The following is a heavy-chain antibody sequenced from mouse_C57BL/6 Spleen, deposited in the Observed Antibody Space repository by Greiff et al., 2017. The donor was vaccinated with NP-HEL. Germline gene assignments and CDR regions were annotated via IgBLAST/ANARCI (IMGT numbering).Heavy chain of an antibody. CDR1: GYTFTSYW. V-gene: IGHV1-64*01. J-gene: IGHJ3*01. D-gene: IGHD2-1*01. CDR3: ASDYGNYGAWFAY. CDR2: IHPNSGST. Sequence: QVQLQQPGAELVKPGASVKLSCKASGYTFTSYWMHWVKQRPGQGLEWIGMIHPNSGSTNYNEKFKSKATLTVDKSSSTAYMQLSSLTSEDSAVYYGASDYGNYGAWFAYWGQGTLVTVSA.